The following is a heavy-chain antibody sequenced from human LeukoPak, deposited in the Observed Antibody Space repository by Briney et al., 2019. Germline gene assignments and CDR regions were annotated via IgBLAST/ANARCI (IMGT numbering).Heavy chain of an antibody. CDR3: AKIASSSSLLDY. D-gene: IGHD6-6*01. V-gene: IGHV3-30*18. CDR2: ISYDGSNK. Sequence: PGGSLRLSCAASGFTFSSYAMHWVRQAPGKGLEWVAVISYDGSNKYYADSVKGRFTISRDNSKNTLYLQMNSLRAEDTAVYYCAKIASSSSLLDYWGQGTLVTVSS. CDR1: GFTFSSYA. J-gene: IGHJ4*02.